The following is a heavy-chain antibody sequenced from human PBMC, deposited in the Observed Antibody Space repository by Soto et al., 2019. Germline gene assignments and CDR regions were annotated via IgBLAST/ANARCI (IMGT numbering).Heavy chain of an antibody. Sequence: QVQLEEAGGGVVQPGRSLRLSCEASGFTFNTYSMHWVRQPTGKGLEWLAAIWYDGTQKYYADSVKGRFIISRDNSKKTLYLEMNSLRAEDTGVYYCARAGGTTVTGLWHFDSWGQGTLVTVSS. D-gene: IGHD4-17*01. CDR1: GFTFNTYS. J-gene: IGHJ4*02. V-gene: IGHV3-33*01. CDR3: ARAGGTTVTGLWHFDS. CDR2: IWYDGTQK.